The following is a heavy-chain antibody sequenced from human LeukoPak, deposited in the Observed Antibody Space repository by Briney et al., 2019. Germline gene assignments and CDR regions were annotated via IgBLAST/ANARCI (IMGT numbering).Heavy chain of an antibody. D-gene: IGHD1-26*01. Sequence: GASVKVSCKGSGYTFTSYGISWVRQAPGQGLEWMGWISAYNGNTNYAQKFQGRVTITADESTSTAYMELSSLRSEDTAVYYCARDPKTPVGATLGAFDIWGQGTMVTVSS. CDR3: ARDPKTPVGATLGAFDI. CDR1: GYTFTSYG. V-gene: IGHV1-18*01. J-gene: IGHJ3*02. CDR2: ISAYNGNT.